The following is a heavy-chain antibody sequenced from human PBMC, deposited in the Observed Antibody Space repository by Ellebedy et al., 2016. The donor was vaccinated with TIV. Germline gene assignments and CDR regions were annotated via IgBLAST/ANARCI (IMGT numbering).Heavy chain of an antibody. CDR3: ARESTDTAMVTRDY. CDR1: GYTFTGYY. J-gene: IGHJ4*02. V-gene: IGHV1-2*02. Sequence: AASVKVSCKASGYTFTGYYMHWVRQAPGQGLEWMGWINPKSGGTKYAQKFQGRVTMTRDTPLSTAYMELSRLRSDDTAVYFCARESTDTAMVTRDYWGQGTLVTVSS. D-gene: IGHD5-18*01. CDR2: INPKSGGT.